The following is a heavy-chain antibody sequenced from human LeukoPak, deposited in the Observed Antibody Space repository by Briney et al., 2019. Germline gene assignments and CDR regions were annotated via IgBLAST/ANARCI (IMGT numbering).Heavy chain of an antibody. CDR1: GGSFSGYY. D-gene: IGHD1-1*01. Sequence: SETLSLTCAVYGGSFSGYYWSWIRQPPGKGLEWIGEINHSGSTNYNPSLKSRVTISVDTSKNQFSLKLSSVTAADTAVYYCAKDSLDRFRWNDAGGLDYWGQGTLVTVSS. CDR3: AKDSLDRFRWNDAGGLDY. CDR2: INHSGST. J-gene: IGHJ4*02. V-gene: IGHV4-34*01.